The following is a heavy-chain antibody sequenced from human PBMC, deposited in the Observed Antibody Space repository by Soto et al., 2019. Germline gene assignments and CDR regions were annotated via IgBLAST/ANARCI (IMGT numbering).Heavy chain of an antibody. D-gene: IGHD3-3*01. J-gene: IGHJ4*02. CDR2: ISWDSGIR. V-gene: IGHV3-9*01. Sequence: GGSLRLSCAASGFTFNDHAMHWVRQAPGKGLEWVSSISWDSGIREYADSVKGRFTIPRDNAKNSLYLEMDSLRADDTALYYCTKDYHNYWSGYYAHWGQGTPVTVSS. CDR3: TKDYHNYWSGYYAH. CDR1: GFTFNDHA.